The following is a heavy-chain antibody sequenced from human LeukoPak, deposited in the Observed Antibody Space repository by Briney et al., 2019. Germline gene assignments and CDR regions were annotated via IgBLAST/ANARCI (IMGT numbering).Heavy chain of an antibody. D-gene: IGHD3-9*01. CDR3: ARKENILTGYYDH. CDR1: GFTFSSYS. Sequence: GGSLRLSCAASGFTFSSYSMNWVRQAPGKGLEWVSYISSSSSTIYYADSVKGRFTISRDNAWNSLYLQMNSLRAEDTAVYYCARKENILTGYYDHWGQGTLVTVSS. CDR2: ISSSSSTI. J-gene: IGHJ5*02. V-gene: IGHV3-48*04.